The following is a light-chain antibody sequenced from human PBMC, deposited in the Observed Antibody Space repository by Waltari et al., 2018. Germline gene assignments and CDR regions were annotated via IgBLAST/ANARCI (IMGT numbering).Light chain of an antibody. V-gene: IGKV1-5*03. J-gene: IGKJ4*01. Sequence: DIQMTQSPSTLSASVGDRVTITCRSSQTISNWLALYQQKPGKAPKLLIYKASTLQSGVPSRFSGSGSATEFTLTISRLQPDDCATYYCQHYNSFYLTFGGGTKVEIK. CDR3: QHYNSFYLT. CDR1: QTISNW. CDR2: KAS.